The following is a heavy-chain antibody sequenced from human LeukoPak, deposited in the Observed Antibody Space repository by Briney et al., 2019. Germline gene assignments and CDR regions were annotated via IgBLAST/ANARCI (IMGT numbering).Heavy chain of an antibody. CDR1: GFTFSSYS. D-gene: IGHD3-22*01. V-gene: IGHV3-21*01. CDR3: ARDAYGSSGYSGAVDY. Sequence: GGSLRLSCAASGFTFSSYSMNWVRQAPGKGLEWVSSISSSSSYIYYADSVKGRFTISRDNAKNSLYLQMNSLRAEDTAVYYCARDAYGSSGYSGAVDYWGQGTLVTVSS. J-gene: IGHJ4*02. CDR2: ISSSSSYI.